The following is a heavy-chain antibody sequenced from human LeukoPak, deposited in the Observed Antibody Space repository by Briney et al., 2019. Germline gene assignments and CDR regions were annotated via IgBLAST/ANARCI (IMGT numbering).Heavy chain of an antibody. V-gene: IGHV3-33*01. Sequence: GGSLRLSCAASGFTFSSYGMHWVRQAPGKGLEWVAVIWYDGSNKYYADSVKGRFTISRDNSKNTLYLQMNSLRAEDTAVYYCARDQENYDILTGYYTDVVDYWGQGTLVTVSS. CDR1: GFTFSSYG. CDR3: ARDQENYDILTGYYTDVVDY. D-gene: IGHD3-9*01. CDR2: IWYDGSNK. J-gene: IGHJ4*02.